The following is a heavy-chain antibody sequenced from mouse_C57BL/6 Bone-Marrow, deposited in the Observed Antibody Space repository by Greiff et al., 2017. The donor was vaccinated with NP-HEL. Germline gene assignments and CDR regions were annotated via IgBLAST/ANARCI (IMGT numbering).Heavy chain of an antibody. CDR3: VRSNYYWYFDV. J-gene: IGHJ1*03. D-gene: IGHD2-5*01. CDR2: ISSKSSNYST. V-gene: IGHV10-3*01. CDR1: GFTFTTYA. Sequence: EVKLMESGGGLVQPKGSLKLSCAASGFTFTTYAMHWVRPAPGKGLEWVARISSKSSNYSTYYADSVKDRFTISSDDSQSMLYLQMNNLKTEDTAMYYCVRSNYYWYFDVWGTGTTVTVSS.